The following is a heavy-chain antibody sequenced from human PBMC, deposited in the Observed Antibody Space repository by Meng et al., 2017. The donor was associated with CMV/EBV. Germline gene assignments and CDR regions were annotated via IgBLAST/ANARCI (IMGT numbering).Heavy chain of an antibody. CDR2: IKRKIEGETT. J-gene: IGHJ3*02. CDR3: ATGDCGGGSCHAFDI. CDR1: GFTFSEVW. V-gene: IGHV3-15*01. D-gene: IGHD2-15*01. Sequence: GESLKISCVASGFTFSEVWMTWVRQTPGKGLEWVGRIKRKIEGETTEYTAPVKGRFTISRDDSKDTLYLQMNNLKTEDTATYYCATGDCGGGSCHAFDIWGQGTLVTVSS.